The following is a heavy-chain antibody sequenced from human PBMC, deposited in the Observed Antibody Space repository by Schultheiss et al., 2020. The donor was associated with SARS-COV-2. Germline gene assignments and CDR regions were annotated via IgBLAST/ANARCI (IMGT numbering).Heavy chain of an antibody. J-gene: IGHJ4*02. CDR1: GYTFTSYY. D-gene: IGHD3-9*01. CDR3: ARSKGYDILTGYEEGGFDY. Sequence: ASVKVSCKASGYTFTSYYMHWVRQAPGQGLEWMGWINPNSGGTNYAQKFQGWVTMTRDTSISTAYMELSRLRSDDTAVYYCARSKGYDILTGYEEGGFDYWGQGTRVTVSS. CDR2: INPNSGGT. V-gene: IGHV1-2*04.